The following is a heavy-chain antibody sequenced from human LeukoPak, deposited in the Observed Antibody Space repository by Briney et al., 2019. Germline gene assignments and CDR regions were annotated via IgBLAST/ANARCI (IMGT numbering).Heavy chain of an antibody. D-gene: IGHD6-13*01. CDR2: ISNNGGYT. J-gene: IGHJ4*02. Sequence: PGGSLRLSCAASGFTFSSSAMSWVRQAPGKGLEWVSAISNNGGYTYYADSVQGRFTISRDNSKNTLYLQMNSLRAEDTAVYYCAKTAGYSSSWYGYWGQGTLVTVSS. CDR1: GFTFSSSA. CDR3: AKTAGYSSSWYGY. V-gene: IGHV3-23*01.